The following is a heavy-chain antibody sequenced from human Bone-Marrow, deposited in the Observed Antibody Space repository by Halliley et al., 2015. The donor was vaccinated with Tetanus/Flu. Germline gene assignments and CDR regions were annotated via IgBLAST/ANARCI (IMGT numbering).Heavy chain of an antibody. CDR1: GFTFSNAW. CDR3: ARGGPFGTYFAY. V-gene: IGHV3-15*01. Sequence: SLRLSCAASGFTFSNAWMSWVRQAPGKGLELVGRIKSKKDGETTDYATPVKGRFTISRDDSKNTVYVQMNSLTTEDTGVYYCARGGPFGTYFAYWGQGNLVTASS. CDR2: IKSKKDGETT. J-gene: IGHJ4*02. D-gene: IGHD6-13*01.